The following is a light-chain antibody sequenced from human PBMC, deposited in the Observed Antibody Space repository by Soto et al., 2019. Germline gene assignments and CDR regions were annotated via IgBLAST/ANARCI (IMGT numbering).Light chain of an antibody. Sequence: DIQRTPSPSSLSASLGARVPITGPASQSISSYLNWYQQKPGKAPKLLIYAASSLQSGVPSRFSGSGSGTDFTLTISSLQPEDFATYYCQQSYSTPLTFGGGTKVDIK. CDR3: QQSYSTPLT. CDR1: QSISSY. CDR2: AAS. J-gene: IGKJ4*01. V-gene: IGKV1-39*01.